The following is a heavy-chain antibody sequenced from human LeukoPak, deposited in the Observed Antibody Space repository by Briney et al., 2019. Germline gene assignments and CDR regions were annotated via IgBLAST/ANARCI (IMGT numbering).Heavy chain of an antibody. CDR2: ISGGGDNT. CDR1: GFTFSSYA. J-gene: IGHJ4*02. D-gene: IGHD3-3*01. CDR3: AKGQDVLRFLD. Sequence: PGGSLRLSCAASGFTFSSYAMSWVRQAPGKGLEWVSAISGGGDNTYYTYSVKGRFTISRDNSKNTLYLQMNSLRAEDTAVYYCAKGQDVLRFLDWGQGTLVTVSS. V-gene: IGHV3-23*01.